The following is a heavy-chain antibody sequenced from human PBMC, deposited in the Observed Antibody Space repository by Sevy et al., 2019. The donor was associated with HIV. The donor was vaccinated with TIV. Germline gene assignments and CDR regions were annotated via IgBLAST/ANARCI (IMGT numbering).Heavy chain of an antibody. CDR2: LKQDGSEK. D-gene: IGHD2-21*02. V-gene: IGHV3-7*01. J-gene: IGHJ2*01. Sequence: GGSLRLSCAASGFTFRRNWMSWVRRAPGKGLEWVASLKQDGSEKYYVDSVKGRFTISRDNAKNSVYLQMNSLRAEDTAVYYCASRPYCGGDCYSKSWYFDFWGRGTLVTVSS. CDR3: ASRPYCGGDCYSKSWYFDF. CDR1: GFTFRRNW.